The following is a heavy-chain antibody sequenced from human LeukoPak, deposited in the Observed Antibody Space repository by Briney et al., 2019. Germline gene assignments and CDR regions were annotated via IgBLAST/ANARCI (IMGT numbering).Heavy chain of an antibody. CDR2: IAYDGSSV. CDR3: TTPPNSDSSSVWV. J-gene: IGHJ4*02. Sequence: GGSQRLSCAGSGFRFNAYALHWVRQAPGKGLEWLAFIAYDGSSVYYRESVKDRFLISRDYSNNMLYLQMNSLKTEDTAVYYCTTPPNSDSSSVWVWGQGTLVTVSS. V-gene: IGHV3-30*04. D-gene: IGHD6-6*01. CDR1: GFRFNAYA.